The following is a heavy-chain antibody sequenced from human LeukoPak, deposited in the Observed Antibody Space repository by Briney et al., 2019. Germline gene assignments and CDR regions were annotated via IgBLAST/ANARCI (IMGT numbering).Heavy chain of an antibody. V-gene: IGHV3-33*01. CDR2: IWSDGSNK. D-gene: IGHD5/OR15-5a*01. Sequence: GGSLRLSCAASGSTFSTYGMHWVRQAPGKGLEWVAVIWSDGSNKYYADSVKGRFTISRDNSKNTLYLQMNSLRAEDTAVYYCARRRYSVYDFDYWGQGTLVTVSS. CDR3: ARRRYSVYDFDY. CDR1: GSTFSTYG. J-gene: IGHJ4*02.